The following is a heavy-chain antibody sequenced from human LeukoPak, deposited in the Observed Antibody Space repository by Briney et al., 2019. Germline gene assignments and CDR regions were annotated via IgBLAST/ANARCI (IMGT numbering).Heavy chain of an antibody. CDR3: ARDLVVVTGLRTRGSFDI. CDR2: INPSAGTT. D-gene: IGHD2-21*02. CDR1: GYNFTSYY. Sequence: GASVKVSCKASGYNFTSYYMHWVRQAPGQGLEWMGIINPSAGTTSYAQKFQGRVTVTRDTSTSTVYMELSSLRSEDTAVYYCARDLVVVTGLRTRGSFDIWGQGTMVTVSS. J-gene: IGHJ3*02. V-gene: IGHV1-46*01.